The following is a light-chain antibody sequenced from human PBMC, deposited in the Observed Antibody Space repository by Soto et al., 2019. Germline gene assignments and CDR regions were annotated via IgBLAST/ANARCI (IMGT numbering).Light chain of an antibody. CDR2: AAS. CDR1: QSIRLY. Sequence: DIPMTQSPSSLSASVGDRVIITCRASQSIRLYLNWYQQKPGQAPNLLIYAASNLQSGVSSRFSGSGSGTDFTLIISSLQPEDFAIYYCQQSYTTPLTFGGGTKVEIK. V-gene: IGKV1-39*01. CDR3: QQSYTTPLT. J-gene: IGKJ4*01.